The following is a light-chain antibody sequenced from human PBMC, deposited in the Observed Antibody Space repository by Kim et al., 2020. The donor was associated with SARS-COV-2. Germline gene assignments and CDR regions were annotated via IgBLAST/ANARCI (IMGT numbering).Light chain of an antibody. CDR1: QSVSSSY. Sequence: SPGERATLSCRASQSVSSSYLGWYQQKPGQAPRLLIYAASSRATGIPDRFSGSGSGTDFTLTISRLEPEDFAVYYCQQYGSSPPYTFGQGTKLEIK. CDR2: AAS. J-gene: IGKJ2*01. V-gene: IGKV3-20*01. CDR3: QQYGSSPPYT.